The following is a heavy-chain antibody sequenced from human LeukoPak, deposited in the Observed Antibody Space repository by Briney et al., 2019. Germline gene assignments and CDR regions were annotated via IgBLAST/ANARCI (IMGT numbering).Heavy chain of an antibody. Sequence: PSETLSLACTVSGGSISSSSYYWGWIRQPPGKGLEWIGSIYCSGSTYYNPSLKSRVTISVDTSKNQFSLKLSSVTAADTAVYYCASYPSFYYGSGSYDFDYWGQGTLVTVSS. CDR2: IYCSGST. CDR1: GGSISSSSYY. CDR3: ASYPSFYYGSGSYDFDY. J-gene: IGHJ4*02. D-gene: IGHD3-10*01. V-gene: IGHV4-39*01.